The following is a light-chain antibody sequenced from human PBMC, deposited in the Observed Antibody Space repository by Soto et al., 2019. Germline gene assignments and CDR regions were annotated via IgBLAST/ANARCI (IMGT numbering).Light chain of an antibody. V-gene: IGLV2-14*01. J-gene: IGLJ1*01. CDR2: EVR. CDR3: CSYTRTSNHYF. Sequence: QSVLAQPAPVSGSPGQSITIPCTGTSSDIGGYDYVSWYQQRPGKAPKLMIYEVRYRPSGVSNRFSGSKSGNTASLTISGLQAEDEAVYYCCSYTRTSNHYFFGSGTKVTVL. CDR1: SSDIGGYDY.